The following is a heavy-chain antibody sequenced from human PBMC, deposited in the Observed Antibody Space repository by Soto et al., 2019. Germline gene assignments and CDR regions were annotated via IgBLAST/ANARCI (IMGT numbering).Heavy chain of an antibody. CDR1: IVSVSSGSYD. CDR2: IYYSGST. J-gene: IGHJ6*01. D-gene: IGHD2-2*01. CDR3: ARTFCSTTSSQAHGMDV. V-gene: IGHV4-61*01. Sequence: SETLSVTCICSIVSVSSGSYDWTWIRQPHGKGLEWIGYIYYSGSTNYNPSLKSRVTISLDTSNNQFSLRLSSVTDAATAVYYCARTFCSTTSSQAHGMDVWGQGTPVTVSS.